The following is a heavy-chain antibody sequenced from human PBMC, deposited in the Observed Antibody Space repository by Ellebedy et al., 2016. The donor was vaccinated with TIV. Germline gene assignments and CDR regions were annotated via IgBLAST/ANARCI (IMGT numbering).Heavy chain of an antibody. CDR1: GYTFTGYY. J-gene: IGHJ6*02. CDR3: TREFFHDYSNGYYYGMDV. V-gene: IGHV1-46*04. CDR2: INPSGGST. D-gene: IGHD4-11*01. Sequence: ASVKVSCKASGYTFTGYYMHWVRQAPGQGLEWMGIINPSGGSTSYAQKLQGRVTITTDTSTSTVYMELSSLRSEDTAVYYCTREFFHDYSNGYYYGMDVWGQGTTVTVSS.